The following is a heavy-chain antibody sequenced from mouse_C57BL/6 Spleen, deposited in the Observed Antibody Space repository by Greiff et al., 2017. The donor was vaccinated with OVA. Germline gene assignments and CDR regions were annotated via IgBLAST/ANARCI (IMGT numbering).Heavy chain of an antibody. CDR1: GYTFTSYW. CDR3: ARRLGSYWYFDV. J-gene: IGHJ1*03. D-gene: IGHD3-1*01. Sequence: QVQLQQPGAELVKPGASVKMSCKASGYTFTSYWITWVKQRPGQGLEWIGDIYPGSGSTNYNEKFKSKATLTVDTSSSTAYMQLSSLTSEDSAVYYCARRLGSYWYFDVWGTGTTVTVSS. CDR2: IYPGSGST. V-gene: IGHV1-55*01.